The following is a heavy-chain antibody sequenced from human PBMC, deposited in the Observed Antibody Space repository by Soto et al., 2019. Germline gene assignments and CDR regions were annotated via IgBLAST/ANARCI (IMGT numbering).Heavy chain of an antibody. J-gene: IGHJ4*02. D-gene: IGHD5-18*01. CDR1: GGSISSSNW. V-gene: IGHV4-4*02. CDR2: IYHSGST. CDR3: AREDKSYVYDY. Sequence: SETLSLTCAVSGGSISSSNWWSWVRQPPGKGLEWIGEIYHSGSTYYSPSLKSRVTISVDTSENQFSLKLSSETAADTAVYYCAREDKSYVYDYWGQGTLVTVSS.